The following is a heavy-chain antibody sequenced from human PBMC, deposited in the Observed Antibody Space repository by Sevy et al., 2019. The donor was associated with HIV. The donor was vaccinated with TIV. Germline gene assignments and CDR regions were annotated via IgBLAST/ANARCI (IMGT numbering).Heavy chain of an antibody. Sequence: GGSLRLSCAASGFTFRNYAMNWVRQAPGKGLEWVSGISGTGGSGEKTNYADSVKGRFTIYRDDSKNSLYLQLNTLRAEDTAISYCARKYDSSGYFDYWGQGTLVTVSS. CDR1: GFTFRNYA. CDR2: ISGTGGSGEKT. D-gene: IGHD3-22*01. CDR3: ARKYDSSGYFDY. J-gene: IGHJ4*02. V-gene: IGHV3-23*01.